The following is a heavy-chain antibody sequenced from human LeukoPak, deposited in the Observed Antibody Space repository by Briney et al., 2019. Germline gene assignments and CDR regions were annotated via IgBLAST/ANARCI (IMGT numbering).Heavy chain of an antibody. J-gene: IGHJ4*02. CDR1: GGTFSSYA. Sequence: ASVKVSCKASGGTFSSYAISWVRQAPGQGLEWMGGIIPMFETANYAQKFQGRVTITADKYTNTAYIELSSLRSEDTAVYYCARVIYDSVDYFLHFDYWGQGTLVTVSS. CDR2: IIPMFETA. V-gene: IGHV1-69*06. CDR3: ARVIYDSVDYFLHFDY. D-gene: IGHD3-22*01.